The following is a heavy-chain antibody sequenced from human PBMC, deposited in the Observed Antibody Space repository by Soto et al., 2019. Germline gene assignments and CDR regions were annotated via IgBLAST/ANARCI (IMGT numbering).Heavy chain of an antibody. D-gene: IGHD6-13*01. CDR3: ARRSIAAAYGYFDY. CDR1: GGTFSSYA. V-gene: IGHV1-69*01. J-gene: IGHJ4*02. Sequence: QVQLVQSGAEVKKPGSSVKVSCKASGGTFSSYAISWVRQAPGQGLEWMGGIIPIFGTANYAQKSQGRVTITADESTSTAYMEVSSLRSEDTAVYYCARRSIAAAYGYFDYWGQGTLVTVSS. CDR2: IIPIFGTA.